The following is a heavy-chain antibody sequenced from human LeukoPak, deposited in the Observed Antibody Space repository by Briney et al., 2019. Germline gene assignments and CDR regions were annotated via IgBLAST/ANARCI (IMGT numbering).Heavy chain of an antibody. CDR1: GGSISSYY. CDR3: ARHSVLGGSDP. J-gene: IGHJ5*02. Sequence: SETLSLTCTVSGGSISSYYWSWIRQPPGKGLEWIGSIYYSGSTYYNPSLKSRVTISVDTSKNQFSLKLSSVTAADTAVYYCARHSVLGGSDPWGQGTLVTVSS. V-gene: IGHV4-39*01. CDR2: IYYSGST. D-gene: IGHD3-16*01.